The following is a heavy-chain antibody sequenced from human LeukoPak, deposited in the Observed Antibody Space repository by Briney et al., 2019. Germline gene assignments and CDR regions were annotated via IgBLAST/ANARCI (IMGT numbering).Heavy chain of an antibody. Sequence: NPSETLSLTCAVSGGSFSGFSWSRIRQPPGKGLEWIGEINQSGSTNYNPSLKSRVSISIDTSKSQFSVKVNSVTAADTAVYYCARCDSGGWFFDSWGQGALVTVSS. CDR1: GGSFSGFS. V-gene: IGHV4-34*01. CDR3: ARCDSGGWFFDS. CDR2: INQSGST. J-gene: IGHJ4*02. D-gene: IGHD6-19*01.